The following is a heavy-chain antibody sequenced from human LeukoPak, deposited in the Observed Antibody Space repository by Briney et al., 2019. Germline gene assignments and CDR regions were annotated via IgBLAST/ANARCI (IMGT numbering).Heavy chain of an antibody. V-gene: IGHV3-7*01. CDR2: IKQDGSEQ. CDR1: GFTYSSYW. Sequence: GGSLRLSCSASGFTYSSYWMSWVRPAPGKGREWVANIKQDGSEQYHVHHVTGRFTITSVHATNSPDLQMNSLRAEDTAVYYCAREFRYGGRFDYWGQGTLVTVSS. D-gene: IGHD4-23*01. J-gene: IGHJ4*02. CDR3: AREFRYGGRFDY.